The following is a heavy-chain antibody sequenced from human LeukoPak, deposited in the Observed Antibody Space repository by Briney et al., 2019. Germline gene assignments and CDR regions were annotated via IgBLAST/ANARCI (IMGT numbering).Heavy chain of an antibody. D-gene: IGHD6-19*01. V-gene: IGHV3-66*01. CDR1: GFTVSSNS. CDR2: TDSGGGT. J-gene: IGHJ1*01. CDR3: ARAPGIAVAGSRPEYFQH. Sequence: PGGSLRLSCAASGFTVSSNSMSWVRQAPGKGLEWVSVTDSGGGTDYADSVKGRFNISRDNSKNSLHLQMNSLRAEDTAVYYCARAPGIAVAGSRPEYFQHWGQGTLVTVSS.